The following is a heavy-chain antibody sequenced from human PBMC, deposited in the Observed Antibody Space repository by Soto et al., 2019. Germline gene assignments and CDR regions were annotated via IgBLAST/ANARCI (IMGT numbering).Heavy chain of an antibody. Sequence: GASVKVSCKASGYTFTSYCVSWVRQAPGQGLEWMGWISAYNGNTNYAQKLQGRVTMTTDTSTSTAYMELRSLRSDDTAVYYCARAWEPHYFDYWGQGTLVTVSS. D-gene: IGHD1-26*01. CDR2: ISAYNGNT. J-gene: IGHJ4*02. CDR3: ARAWEPHYFDY. CDR1: GYTFTSYC. V-gene: IGHV1-18*01.